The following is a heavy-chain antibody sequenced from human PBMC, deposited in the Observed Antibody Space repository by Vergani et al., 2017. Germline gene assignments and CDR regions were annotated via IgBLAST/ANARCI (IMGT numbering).Heavy chain of an antibody. Sequence: QVRLQESGPGLVKPSETLSLTCSVSGGSMSGSYLCWSRQPPGKELVWIGYMYHSGSTNYNPSLDPRVTISGDTSKTQFSRKLNSVTAADTAVYYCGRVAEFYGVGSRLLDLWGQGILVTVSS. V-gene: IGHV4-59*01. CDR2: MYHSGST. CDR1: GGSMSGSY. D-gene: IGHD3-10*01. CDR3: GRVAEFYGVGSRLLDL. J-gene: IGHJ5*02.